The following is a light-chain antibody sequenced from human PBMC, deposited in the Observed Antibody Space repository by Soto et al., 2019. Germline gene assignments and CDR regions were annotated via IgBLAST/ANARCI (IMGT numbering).Light chain of an antibody. Sequence: DIQMTQSPSTLSASVGDRVTITCPASQSISIWLAWYQQKPGKAPKILIYKASSLESGVPSRFSGSGSGTEFTLTISSLQPDDFATYYCQQYSTYTPRTFGQGTKVDIK. V-gene: IGKV1-5*03. CDR1: QSISIW. CDR3: QQYSTYTPRT. J-gene: IGKJ1*01. CDR2: KAS.